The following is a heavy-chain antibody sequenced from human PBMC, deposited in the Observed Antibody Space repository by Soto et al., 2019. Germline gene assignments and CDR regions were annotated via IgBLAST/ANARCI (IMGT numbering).Heavy chain of an antibody. V-gene: IGHV3-21*01. Sequence: EVQLVESGGGLVKPGGSLRVSCAASGFTFSSYSMNWVRQAPGKGLEWVSSISSSSSYIYYADSVKGRFTISRDNAKNSLYRQMNGRRAENTAVYYCAGPFYGDPAFDAFDTWAKGTMFTVPS. CDR2: ISSSSSYI. CDR1: GFTFSSYS. J-gene: IGHJ3*02. CDR3: AGPFYGDPAFDAFDT. D-gene: IGHD4-17*01.